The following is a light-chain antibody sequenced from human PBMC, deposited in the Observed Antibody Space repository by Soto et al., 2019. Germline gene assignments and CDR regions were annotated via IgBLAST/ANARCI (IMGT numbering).Light chain of an antibody. CDR3: QQYHDLPCT. Sequence: DIQMTQSPSSLSASVGDRVTITCQASQDIKKNFKWYQQKPGKVPKVLIYDASTLETGVPSRFSGSGSETDLTRTISTLQTEDIATYFCQQYHDLPCTIGQGTRLDIK. V-gene: IGKV1-33*01. CDR2: DAS. CDR1: QDIKKN. J-gene: IGKJ5*01.